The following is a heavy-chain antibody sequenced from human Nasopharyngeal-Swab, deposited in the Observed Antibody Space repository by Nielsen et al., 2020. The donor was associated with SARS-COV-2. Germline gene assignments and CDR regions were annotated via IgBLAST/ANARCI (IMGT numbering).Heavy chain of an antibody. CDR1: GGTFSSYA. CDR3: STPRWGPKQQLVKYYYGMDV. J-gene: IGHJ6*02. D-gene: IGHD6-13*01. Sequence: SVKVSRKASGGTFSSYAISWVRQAPGQGLEWMGGIIPIFGTANYAQKFQGRVTITADESTSTAYMELSSLRSEDTAVYYCSTPRWGPKQQLVKYYYGMDVWGQGTTVTVSS. V-gene: IGHV1-69*13. CDR2: IIPIFGTA.